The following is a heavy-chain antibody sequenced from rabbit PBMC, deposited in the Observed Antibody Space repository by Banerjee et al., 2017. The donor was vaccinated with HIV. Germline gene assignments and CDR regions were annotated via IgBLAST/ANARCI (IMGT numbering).Heavy chain of an antibody. CDR2: IYAGSSGST. V-gene: IGHV1S45*01. CDR1: GFSFSSSYW. D-gene: IGHD1-1*01. Sequence: QEQLEESGGDLVKPEGSLTLTCTASGFSFSSSYWICWVRQAPGKGLEWIACIYAGSSGSTYYASWAKGRFTISKTSSTTVTLQMTSLTAADTATYFCARSVSGNYDLWGPGTLVTVS. CDR3: ARSVSGNYDL. J-gene: IGHJ4*01.